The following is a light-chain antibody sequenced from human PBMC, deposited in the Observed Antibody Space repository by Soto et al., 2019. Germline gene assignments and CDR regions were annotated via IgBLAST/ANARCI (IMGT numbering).Light chain of an antibody. CDR3: QQYSSWPLT. Sequence: EIVMTQSPGTLSVSPGEGATLSCRASQSVINNNVAWYQQKPGQAPRLLMHGVSTRATGIPARFSGSGSGTEFTLTISSLPSEDFAVYYCQQYSSWPLTFGGGTKVEIK. CDR1: QSVINNN. V-gene: IGKV3-15*01. J-gene: IGKJ4*01. CDR2: GVS.